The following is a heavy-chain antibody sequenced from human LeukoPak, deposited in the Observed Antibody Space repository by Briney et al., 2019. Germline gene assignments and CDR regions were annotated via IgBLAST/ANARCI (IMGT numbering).Heavy chain of an antibody. V-gene: IGHV4-59*01. CDR2: IYYSGTT. CDR1: GGSISSYC. Sequence: SETLSLTCTVSGGSISSYCWSWIRQPPGKGLEWVGYIYYSGTTNYNPYLKSRVTISVATSKSQFSLKLSSVTAADTAVYYCARQQGLQYYYGMDVWGQGTTVTVSS. CDR3: ARQQGLQYYYGMDV. D-gene: IGHD4-11*01. J-gene: IGHJ6*02.